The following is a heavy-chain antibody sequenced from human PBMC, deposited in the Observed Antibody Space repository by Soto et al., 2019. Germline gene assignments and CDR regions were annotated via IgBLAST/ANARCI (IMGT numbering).Heavy chain of an antibody. CDR1: GGSISSGGYY. V-gene: IGHV4-31*03. J-gene: IGHJ4*02. D-gene: IGHD4-4*01. CDR2: IYYSGST. CDR3: ARWTTVREGYFDY. Sequence: QVQLQESGPGLVKPSQTLSLTCTVSGGSISSGGYYWRWIRQHPGKGLEWIGYIYYSGSTYYNPSLKSRVTISVDTSKNQFSLKLSSVTAADTAVYYCARWTTVREGYFDYWGQGTLVTVSS.